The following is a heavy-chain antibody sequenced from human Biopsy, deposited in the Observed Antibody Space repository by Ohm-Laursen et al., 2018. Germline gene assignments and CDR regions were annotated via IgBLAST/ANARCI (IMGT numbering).Heavy chain of an antibody. Sequence: ATVKISCKASEYTVTDYYVHWVRQAPGQGFEWMGWINPKSGVANHAQNFQGRVSMTRDTSISTVYLELSGLRSDDTAVYYCARAGVGSDGTDSYYYGMDVWGPGTTVTVSS. CDR3: ARAGVGSDGTDSYYYGMDV. D-gene: IGHD5-24*01. V-gene: IGHV1-2*02. J-gene: IGHJ6*02. CDR1: EYTVTDYY. CDR2: INPKSGVA.